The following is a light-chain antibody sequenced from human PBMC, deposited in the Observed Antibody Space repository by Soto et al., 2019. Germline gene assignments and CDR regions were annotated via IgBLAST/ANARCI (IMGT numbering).Light chain of an antibody. CDR1: QGISSY. V-gene: IGKV1-9*01. J-gene: IGKJ4*01. Sequence: DIQLTQSPSFLSASVGDRVTITCRASQGISSYLAWYQHKPGKAPTLLIYAVSTLQSGVPSRFSGSGSGTEFTLTISSLQPEDFATYYCQPLNSYQLSFCGGTEVEIK. CDR2: AVS. CDR3: QPLNSYQLS.